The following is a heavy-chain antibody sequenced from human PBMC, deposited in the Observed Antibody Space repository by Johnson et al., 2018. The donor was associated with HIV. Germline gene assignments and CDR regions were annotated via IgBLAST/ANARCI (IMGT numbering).Heavy chain of an antibody. Sequence: MKWVRQTPGMGLEWVSAIHWNAGRTGYTDSVKGRFTISRYNAKNSLYLQMNSLRAEDTAVYFCARDRRYYDSSGYYHDAFDIWGQGTMVTVSS. CDR2: IHWNAGRT. J-gene: IGHJ3*02. CDR3: ARDRRYYDSSGYYHDAFDI. V-gene: IGHV3-20*03. D-gene: IGHD3-22*01.